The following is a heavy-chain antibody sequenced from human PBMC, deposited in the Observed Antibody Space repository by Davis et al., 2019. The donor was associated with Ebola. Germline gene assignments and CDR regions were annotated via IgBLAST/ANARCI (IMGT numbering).Heavy chain of an antibody. V-gene: IGHV3-23*01. CDR3: SKDGMGGY. D-gene: IGHD3-16*01. Sequence: GESLKISCAASGFTFSSYAMSWVRQAPGKGPEWVSAIIGSGSRTYYADSVKGRFTTSRDNSKNTVYLQMNSLRAEDTAVYYCSKDGMGGYWGHGTLVTVSS. J-gene: IGHJ4*01. CDR1: GFTFSSYA. CDR2: IIGSGSRT.